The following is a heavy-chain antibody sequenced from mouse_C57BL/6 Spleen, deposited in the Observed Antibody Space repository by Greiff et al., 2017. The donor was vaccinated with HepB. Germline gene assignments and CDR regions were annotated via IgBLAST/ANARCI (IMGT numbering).Heavy chain of an antibody. Sequence: QVQLQQSDAELVKPGASVKISCKVSGYTFTDHTIHWMKQRPEQGLEWIGYIYPRDGSTKYNEKFKGKATLTADKSSSTAYMQLNSLTSEDSAVYFCARCRIYYDYDDAMDYWGQGTSVTVSS. CDR2: IYPRDGST. J-gene: IGHJ4*01. CDR3: ARCRIYYDYDDAMDY. V-gene: IGHV1-78*01. CDR1: GYTFTDHT. D-gene: IGHD2-4*01.